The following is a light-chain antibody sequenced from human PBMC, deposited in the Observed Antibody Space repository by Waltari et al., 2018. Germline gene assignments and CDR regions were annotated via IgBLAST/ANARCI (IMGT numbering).Light chain of an antibody. J-gene: IGKJ5*01. CDR1: QSVLSTSNRKTY. CDR2: WAS. CDR3: HQYYIPHLT. V-gene: IGKV4-1*01. Sequence: DIVMTQSPDSLAVSLGERATINCKSSQSVLSTSNRKTYRAWYQQKPGQTPSLLINWASTRASGVPDRFSGSGSGTDFTLTVSSLQAEDVAVYYCHQYYIPHLTFGQGTRLEIK.